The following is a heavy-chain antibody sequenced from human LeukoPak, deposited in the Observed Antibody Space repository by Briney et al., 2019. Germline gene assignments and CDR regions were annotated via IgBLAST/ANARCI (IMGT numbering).Heavy chain of an antibody. CDR3: AKEAAGYQLLLDSLLGYYMDV. D-gene: IGHD2-2*01. Sequence: GGSLRLSCAASGFTFSSYAMSWVRQAPGKGLEWVSAISGSGGSTYYADSVKGRFTISRDNSKNTLYLQMNSLRAEDTAVYYCAKEAAGYQLLLDSLLGYYMDVWGKGTTVTVSS. CDR2: ISGSGGST. J-gene: IGHJ6*03. CDR1: GFTFSSYA. V-gene: IGHV3-23*01.